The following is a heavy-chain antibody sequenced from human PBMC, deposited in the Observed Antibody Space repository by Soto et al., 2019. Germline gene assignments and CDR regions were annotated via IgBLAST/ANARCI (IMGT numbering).Heavy chain of an antibody. CDR2: IHPGDSDT. CDR3: ARVVGYCSGGSCYSSQSNDY. D-gene: IGHD2-15*01. Sequence: PGESLKISCQGSGYSFTNYWIAWVRQLPGEGLEWMGIIHPGDSDTRYGPSFQGQVTISADKSVSTAFLQWSSLKASDTAMYYCARVVGYCSGGSCYSSQSNDYWGQGTLVTVSS. J-gene: IGHJ4*02. CDR1: GYSFTNYW. V-gene: IGHV5-51*01.